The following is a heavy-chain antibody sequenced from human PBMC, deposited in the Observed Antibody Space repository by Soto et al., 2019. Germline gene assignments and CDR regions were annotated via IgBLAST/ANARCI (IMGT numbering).Heavy chain of an antibody. CDR1: GGSISSSSYY. J-gene: IGHJ5*02. V-gene: IGHV4-39*01. Sequence: QLQLQESGPGLVKPSETLSLTCSVSGGSISSSSYYWGWIRQPPGKGLEWIGSIYYRGSIYYNPSLKSRVTISVDTSKNQFSLKLSSVTAAETAVYYCARQSSGWYNWFDPWGQGTLVTVSS. CDR3: ARQSSGWYNWFDP. CDR2: IYYRGSI. D-gene: IGHD6-19*01.